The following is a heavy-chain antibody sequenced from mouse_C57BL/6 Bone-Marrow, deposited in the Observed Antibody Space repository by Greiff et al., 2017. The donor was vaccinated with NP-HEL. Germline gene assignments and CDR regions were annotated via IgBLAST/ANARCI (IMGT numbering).Heavy chain of an antibody. CDR1: GFTFSSYG. D-gene: IGHD1-1*01. V-gene: IGHV5-6*01. J-gene: IGHJ3*01. CDR3: ARHYYGSSWFAY. Sequence: EVNVVESGGDLVKPGGSLKLSCAASGFTFSSYGMSWVRQTPDKRLEWVATISSGGSYTYYPDSVKGRFTISRDNAKNTLYLQMSSLKSEDTAMYYGARHYYGSSWFAYWGQGTLVTVSA. CDR2: ISSGGSYT.